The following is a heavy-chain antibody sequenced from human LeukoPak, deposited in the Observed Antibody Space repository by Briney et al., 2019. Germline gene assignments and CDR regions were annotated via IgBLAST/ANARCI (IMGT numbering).Heavy chain of an antibody. J-gene: IGHJ6*03. CDR2: IYYSGST. CDR1: GGSITNDY. D-gene: IGHD2-2*02. Sequence: SETLSLTCTVSGGSITNDYWSWIRQPPGKGLEWIGSIYYSGSTYYNPSLKSRVTISVDTSKNQFSLKLSSVTAADTAVYYCARIPLSDCSSTSCYTESYYYYYMDVWGKGTTVTVSS. CDR3: ARIPLSDCSSTSCYTESYYYYYMDV. V-gene: IGHV4-39*07.